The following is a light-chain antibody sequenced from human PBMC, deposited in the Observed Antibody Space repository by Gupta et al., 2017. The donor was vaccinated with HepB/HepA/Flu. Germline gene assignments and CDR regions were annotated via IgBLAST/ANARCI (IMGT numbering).Light chain of an antibody. CDR1: QSVVNNY. V-gene: IGKV3-20*01. J-gene: IGKJ1*01. Sequence: EVVLTQSPGTLSLSPGERVTLSCRASQSVVNNYLAWYQQRPGQPPRLLIYGASFRATGIPDRFSGSGSGAAFTLTINRLEPEDFAVYYCHQYGGSPRTFGQGTKVEI. CDR2: GAS. CDR3: HQYGGSPRT.